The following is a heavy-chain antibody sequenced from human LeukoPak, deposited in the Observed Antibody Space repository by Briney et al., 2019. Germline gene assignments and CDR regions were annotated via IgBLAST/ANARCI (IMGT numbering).Heavy chain of an antibody. J-gene: IGHJ4*02. CDR3: ARGGQLAN. CDR2: ISSSGSTI. CDR1: GVSLRSNY. D-gene: IGHD1-1*01. Sequence: PGGGPRLSFAAPGVSLRSNYMKRGRPGPREGLEWVSYISSSGSTIYYADSVKGRFTISRDNAKNSLYLQMNSLRAEDTAVYYCARGGQLANWGQGTLVTVSS. V-gene: IGHV3-48*03.